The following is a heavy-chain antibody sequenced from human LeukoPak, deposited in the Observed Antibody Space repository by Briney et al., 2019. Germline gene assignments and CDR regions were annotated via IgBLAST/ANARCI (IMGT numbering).Heavy chain of an antibody. J-gene: IGHJ4*02. V-gene: IGHV3-23*01. CDR1: GFTFSSYA. CDR2: ISGIGGST. D-gene: IGHD6-13*01. CDR3: AKKASSSWYEAFDY. Sequence: GGSLRLSCAASGFTFSSYAMSWVRQAPGKGLEWVSAISGIGGSTYYADSVKGRFTISRDNSKNTLYLQMNSLRAEDTALYYCAKKASSSWYEAFDYWGQGTLVTVSS.